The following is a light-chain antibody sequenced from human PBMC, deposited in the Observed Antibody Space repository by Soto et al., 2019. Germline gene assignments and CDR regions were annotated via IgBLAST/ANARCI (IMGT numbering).Light chain of an antibody. Sequence: IQLTQAPSSLSASVGDRVTITCLASQGISSYLAWYQQKPGKAPKLLIYAASTLQSGVPSRFSGSGSGTEFTLTISSLQPDDFATYYCQQYNSYSRTFGQGTKVDI. J-gene: IGKJ1*01. CDR3: QQYNSYSRT. CDR2: AAS. CDR1: QGISSY. V-gene: IGKV1-9*01.